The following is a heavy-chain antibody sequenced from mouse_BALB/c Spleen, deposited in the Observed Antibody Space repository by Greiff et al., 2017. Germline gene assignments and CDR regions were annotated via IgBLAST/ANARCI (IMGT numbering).Heavy chain of an antibody. D-gene: IGHD3-2*01. CDR2: SSSGSSTI. CDR1: GFTFSSFG. J-gene: IGHJ3*01. Sequence: DVKLVVSGGGLVQPGGSRKLFCAASGFTFSSFGMHWVRQAPEKGLEWVAYSSSGSSTIYYADTVKGRFTISRVNPKNTLFLQMTSLRSEDAAMYCYERTRTARATGPAYWGQGTLVTVSA. V-gene: IGHV5-17*02. CDR3: ERTRTARATGPAY.